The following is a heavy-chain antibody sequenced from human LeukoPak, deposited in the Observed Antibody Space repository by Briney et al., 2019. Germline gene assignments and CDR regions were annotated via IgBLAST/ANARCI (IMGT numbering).Heavy chain of an antibody. D-gene: IGHD5-24*01. Sequence: GGSLRLSCAASGFTFSSYAMHWVRQAPGKGLEWVAVISYDGSNKYYADSVKGRFTISRDNPKNTLYLQMNSLRAEDTAVYYCARAPAWLQPRFDYWGQGTLVTVSS. V-gene: IGHV3-30-3*01. CDR2: ISYDGSNK. J-gene: IGHJ4*02. CDR3: ARAPAWLQPRFDY. CDR1: GFTFSSYA.